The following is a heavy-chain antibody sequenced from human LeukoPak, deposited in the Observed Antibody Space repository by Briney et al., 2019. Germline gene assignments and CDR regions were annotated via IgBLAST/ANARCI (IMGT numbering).Heavy chain of an antibody. J-gene: IGHJ5*02. D-gene: IGHD3-22*01. V-gene: IGHV3-23*01. CDR2: ISGSGGST. Sequence: PGGSLRLSCAASGFTFSSYAMSWVRPAPGKGLEWVSAISGSGGSTYYADSVKGRFTISRDNSKNTLYLQMNSLRAEDTAVYYCASRDSSGYHNWFDPWGQGTLVTVSS. CDR1: GFTFSSYA. CDR3: ASRDSSGYHNWFDP.